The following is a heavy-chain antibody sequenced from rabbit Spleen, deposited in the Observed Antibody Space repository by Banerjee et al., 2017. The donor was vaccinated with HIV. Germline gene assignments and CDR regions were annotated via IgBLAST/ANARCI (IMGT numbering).Heavy chain of an antibody. CDR3: ARCAYGSNNGYYADYFNL. CDR1: GFTLSNY. Sequence: QSLEESGGDLVKPGASLTLTSTASGFTLSNYMCWVRQAPGKGLELIACIYPTTGKTWYASWVNGRFTISKTSSTTVTLQMTSLTAADTATYFCARCAYGSNNGYYADYFNLWGPGTLVTVS. J-gene: IGHJ4*01. V-gene: IGHV1S40*01. CDR2: IYPTTGKT. D-gene: IGHD1-1*01.